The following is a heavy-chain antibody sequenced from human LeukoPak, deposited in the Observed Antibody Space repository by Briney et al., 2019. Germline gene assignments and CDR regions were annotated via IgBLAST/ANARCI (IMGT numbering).Heavy chain of an antibody. V-gene: IGHV3-30*18. CDR1: GFTFSSYG. D-gene: IGHD6-19*01. J-gene: IGHJ4*02. CDR3: AKVGRSGWPDFDY. Sequence: TGGSLRLSCAASGFTFSSYGMLWVRQAPGKGLEWVAVISYDGSNKYYADSVKGRFTISRDNSKSTLYLQMNSLRAEDMAVYYCAKVGRSGWPDFDYWGQGTLVTVSS. CDR2: ISYDGSNK.